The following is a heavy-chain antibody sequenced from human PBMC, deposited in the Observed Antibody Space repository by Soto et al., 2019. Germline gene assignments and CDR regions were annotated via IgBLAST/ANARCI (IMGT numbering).Heavy chain of an antibody. CDR1: GYTFTGYY. D-gene: IGHD3-10*01. CDR2: INPNSGGT. J-gene: IGHJ3*02. V-gene: IGHV1-2*04. CDR3: ARAPTHMVRGVIEQLGHDI. Sequence: ASVKVSCKASGYTFTGYYMHWVRQAPGQGLEWMGWINPNSGGTNYAQKFQGWVTMTRDTSISTAYMELSRLRSDDTAVYYCARAPTHMVRGVIEQLGHDIWGQGTMVTVSS.